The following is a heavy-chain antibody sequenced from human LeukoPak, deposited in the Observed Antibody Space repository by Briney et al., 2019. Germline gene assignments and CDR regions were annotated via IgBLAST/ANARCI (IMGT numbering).Heavy chain of an antibody. V-gene: IGHV1-58*01. CDR1: GFTFTSSA. D-gene: IGHD2-15*01. CDR2: IVVCSGHT. CDR3: AADSGYCSGVSGYSYYYYAMDV. Sequence: SVKVSCKASGFTFTSSAVQWVRHACRQRLVWMVWIVVCSGHTTYAQNFHERDTITRDMSTGTAYMELSSLRSEDTAVYYCAADSGYCSGVSGYSYYYYAMDVWGQGTTVTVSS. J-gene: IGHJ6*02.